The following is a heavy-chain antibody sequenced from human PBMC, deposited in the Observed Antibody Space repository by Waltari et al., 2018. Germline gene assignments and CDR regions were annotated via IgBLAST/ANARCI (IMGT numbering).Heavy chain of an antibody. V-gene: IGHV4-59*11. CDR2: IYYSGRT. J-gene: IGHJ4*02. Sequence: VQLQESGPGLVKPSETLSLTCTVSGGSISSHYWSRIRQPPGKGLEWIGYIYYSGRTNYNPSLKSRVTISVDTSKNQFSLKLSSVTAADTAVYYCAREGPAAGTFDYWGQGTLVTVSS. D-gene: IGHD2-2*01. CDR1: GGSISSHY. CDR3: AREGPAAGTFDY.